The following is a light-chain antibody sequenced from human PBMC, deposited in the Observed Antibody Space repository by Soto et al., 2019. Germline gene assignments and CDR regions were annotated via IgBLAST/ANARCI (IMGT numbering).Light chain of an antibody. CDR2: DVS. J-gene: IGLJ7*01. V-gene: IGLV2-14*01. Sequence: QSALTQPASVSGSPGQSITISCTGTSSDVGGYNYVSWYQQHPGKAPKLMIYDVSNRPSGVSNRFSGSKSGNTASLTISVLQAEDEADYYCSAYTSSSTPFVFGTGTQLTVL. CDR1: SSDVGGYNY. CDR3: SAYTSSSTPFV.